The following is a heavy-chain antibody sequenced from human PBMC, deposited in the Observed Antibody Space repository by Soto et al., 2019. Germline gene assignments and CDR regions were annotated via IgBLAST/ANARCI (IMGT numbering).Heavy chain of an antibody. V-gene: IGHV4-34*01. D-gene: IGHD2-2*01. J-gene: IGHJ4*02. CDR2: INHSGST. Sequence: SETLSLTCAVYGGSFSGYYWSWIRQPPGKGLEWIGEINHSGSTNYNPSLKSRVTISVDTPKNQFSLKLSSVTAADTAVYYCARARSAVPFDYWGQGTLVTVSS. CDR1: GGSFSGYY. CDR3: ARARSAVPFDY.